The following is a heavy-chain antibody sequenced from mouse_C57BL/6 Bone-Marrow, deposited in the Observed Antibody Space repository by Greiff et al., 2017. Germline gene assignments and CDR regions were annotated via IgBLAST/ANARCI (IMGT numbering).Heavy chain of an antibody. CDR2: ISSGGSYT. CDR1: GFTFSSYG. J-gene: IGHJ2*01. D-gene: IGHD3-2*02. V-gene: IGHV5-6*01. CDR3: ARRRQLRLFDY. Sequence: EVQLVESGGDLVKPGGSLKLSCAASGFTFSSYGMSWVRQTPDKRLEWVATISSGGSYTYYPDSVKGRFTISRDNAKNTLYLQMSSLKSEDTAMYYCARRRQLRLFDYWGQGTTLTVSS.